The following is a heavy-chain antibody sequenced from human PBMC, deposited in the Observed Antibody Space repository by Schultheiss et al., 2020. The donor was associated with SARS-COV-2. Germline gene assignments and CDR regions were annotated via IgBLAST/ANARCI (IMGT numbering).Heavy chain of an antibody. Sequence: SETLSLTCAVYGGSFSGYYWSWIRQPPGKGLEWIGEINHSGSTNYNPSLKSRVTISVDTSKNQFSLKLSSVTAADTAVYYCARGMWFGEFTTYFDYWGQGTLVTVSS. V-gene: IGHV4-34*01. J-gene: IGHJ4*02. CDR1: GGSFSGYY. D-gene: IGHD3-10*01. CDR2: INHSGST. CDR3: ARGMWFGEFTTYFDY.